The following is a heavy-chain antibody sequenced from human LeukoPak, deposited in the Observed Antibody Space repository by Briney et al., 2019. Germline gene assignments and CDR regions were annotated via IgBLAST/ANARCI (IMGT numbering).Heavy chain of an antibody. J-gene: IGHJ4*02. CDR3: AKGGSGSYTHNYFDY. Sequence: GRSLRLSCAASGFTFDDYAMHWVWQAPGKGLEWVSGISWNSGSIGYADSVKGRFTISRDNAKNSLYLQMNSLRAEDMALDYCAKGGSGSYTHNYFDYWGQGTLVTVSS. CDR1: GFTFDDYA. V-gene: IGHV3-9*03. CDR2: ISWNSGSI. D-gene: IGHD1-26*01.